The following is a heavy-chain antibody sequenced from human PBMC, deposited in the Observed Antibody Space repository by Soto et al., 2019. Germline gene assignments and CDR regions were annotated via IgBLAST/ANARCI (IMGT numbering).Heavy chain of an antibody. V-gene: IGHV4-39*01. D-gene: IGHD6-6*01. J-gene: IGHJ5*02. CDR2: IYYSGST. Sequence: PSETLSLTCTVSGGSISSSSYYWGWIRQPPGKGLEWIGSIYYSGSTYYNPSLKSRVTISVDTSKNQFSLKLSSVTAADTAVYYCARRYLAARPVFSPYNWFDPWGQGTLVTAPQ. CDR1: GGSISSSSYY. CDR3: ARRYLAARPVFSPYNWFDP.